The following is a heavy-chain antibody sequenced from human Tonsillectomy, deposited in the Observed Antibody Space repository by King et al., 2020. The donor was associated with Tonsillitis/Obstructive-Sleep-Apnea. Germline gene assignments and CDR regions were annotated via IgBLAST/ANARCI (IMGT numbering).Heavy chain of an antibody. CDR2: ISTYNRNT. Sequence: VQLVQSGVEVKKPGASVKVSCKASGYTFTSYGICWVRQAPGQGLEWMGWISTYNRNTNYTQKFQGRVTMTTDTSTSTAYMELRSLRFDDTAVYYCARGDRVAAAGPDYWGQGTLVTVSS. CDR3: ARGDRVAAAGPDY. CDR1: GYTFTSYG. V-gene: IGHV1-18*01. D-gene: IGHD6-13*01. J-gene: IGHJ4*02.